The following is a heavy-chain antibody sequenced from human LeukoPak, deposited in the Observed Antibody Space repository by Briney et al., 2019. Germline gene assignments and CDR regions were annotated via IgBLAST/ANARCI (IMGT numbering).Heavy chain of an antibody. CDR2: INPNSGGT. CDR1: GYTFTGYY. D-gene: IGHD3-9*01. Sequence: ASVKVSCKASGYTFTGYYMHWVRQAPGQGLEWMGWINPNSGGTNYAQKFQGRVTMTRNTSISTAYMELSSLRSEDTAVYYCARDVNGPYFDWLLSSYGMDVWGQGTTVTVSS. J-gene: IGHJ6*02. V-gene: IGHV1-2*02. CDR3: ARDVNGPYFDWLLSSYGMDV.